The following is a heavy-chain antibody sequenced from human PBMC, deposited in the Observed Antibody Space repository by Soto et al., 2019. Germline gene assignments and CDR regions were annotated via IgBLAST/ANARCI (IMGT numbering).Heavy chain of an antibody. Sequence: EVQLLESGGGLVQPGGSLRLSCAAPRTTLTNYAMSWVRQAPGRGLEWVSSFGDSGDTIYYADSVKGRFIVSRDMSKNTLDLQMSSLRAEDTAVYFCATMRNAMVWGEFGYWGQGTLVTVSS. CDR2: FGDSGDTI. CDR1: RTTLTNYA. J-gene: IGHJ4*02. V-gene: IGHV3-23*01. CDR3: ATMRNAMVWGEFGY. D-gene: IGHD3-16*01.